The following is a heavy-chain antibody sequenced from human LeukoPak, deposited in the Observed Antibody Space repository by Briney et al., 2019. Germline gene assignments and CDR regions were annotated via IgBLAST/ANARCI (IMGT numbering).Heavy chain of an antibody. CDR3: ARDEHGYSSGWSP. CDR1: GYTFTSYA. Sequence: ASVKVSCKASGYTFTSYAMHWVRQAPGQRLEWMGWINAGNGNTKYSQKFQGRVTITRDTSASTAYMGLSSLRSEDTAVYYCARDEHGYSSGWSPWGQGTLVTVSS. D-gene: IGHD6-19*01. CDR2: INAGNGNT. V-gene: IGHV1-3*01. J-gene: IGHJ5*02.